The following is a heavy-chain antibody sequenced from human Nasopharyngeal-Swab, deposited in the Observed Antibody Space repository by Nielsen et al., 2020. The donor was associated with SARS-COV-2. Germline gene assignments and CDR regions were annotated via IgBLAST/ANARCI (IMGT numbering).Heavy chain of an antibody. J-gene: IGHJ6*02. Sequence: GGSLRLSCAASGFTFSSYSMNWVRQAPGKGLEWVSSISSSSSYIYYADSVKGRFTISRDNAKNSLCLQMNSLRAEDTAVYYCARALTLRNYYYGMDVWGQGTTVTVSS. D-gene: IGHD2/OR15-2a*01. CDR2: ISSSSSYI. CDR3: ARALTLRNYYYGMDV. CDR1: GFTFSSYS. V-gene: IGHV3-21*01.